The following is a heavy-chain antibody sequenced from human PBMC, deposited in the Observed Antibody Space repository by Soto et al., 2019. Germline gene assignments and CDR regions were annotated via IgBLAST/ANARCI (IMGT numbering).Heavy chain of an antibody. J-gene: IGHJ6*02. CDR3: ARGCAHYYGMEV. CDR1: GGIFSNYA. Sequence: SVKVSCKASGGIFSNYASSWVRQAPGQGLEWMGGIIPIFDTANYVQKFQGRVTITADEFTSTAYMELSSLRSEDTAVYYCARGCAHYYGMEVLGQGTTVSVS. V-gene: IGHV1-69*13. CDR2: IIPIFDTA.